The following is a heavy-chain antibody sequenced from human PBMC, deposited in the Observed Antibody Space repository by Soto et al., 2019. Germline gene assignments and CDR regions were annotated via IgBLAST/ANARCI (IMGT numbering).Heavy chain of an antibody. CDR1: GGSMRSEGYY. Sequence: QVQLQESGPGLVEPSQTLSLTCSVSGGSMRSEGYYWSWIRPHPGKGLEWIGYIYYSGLTDYNPSLNSRLTISVDKSKNEFYLKMRSVTAADTAVYYCAYLRGFTGYPCEWGQGTLVTVSS. CDR2: IYYSGLT. V-gene: IGHV4-31*09. J-gene: IGHJ4*02. CDR3: AYLRGFTGYPCE. D-gene: IGHD3-16*01.